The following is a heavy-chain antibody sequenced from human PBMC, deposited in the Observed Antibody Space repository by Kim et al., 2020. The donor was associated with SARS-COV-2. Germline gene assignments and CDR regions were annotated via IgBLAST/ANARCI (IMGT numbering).Heavy chain of an antibody. D-gene: IGHD1-26*01. CDR3: ARMVGDTKTFDY. V-gene: IGHV6-1*01. CDR1: GDNVSSSRAT. J-gene: IGHJ4*02. CDR2: TYYRSKWYN. Sequence: SQTLSLTCAISGDNVSSSRATWDWFRLSPSRGFEWLGRTYYRSKWYNDYAVSVKSRITIDPDTSKNQFSLQLNSVTPEDTAVYYCARMVGDTKTFDYWGQGTLVTVSS.